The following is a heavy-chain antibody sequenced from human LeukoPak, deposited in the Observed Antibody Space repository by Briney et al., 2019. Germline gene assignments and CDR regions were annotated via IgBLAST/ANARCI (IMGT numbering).Heavy chain of an antibody. J-gene: IGHJ4*02. CDR2: ISGSGGST. CDR3: ANQVIAAAGTFDY. Sequence: GGSLRLSCAATGFTFSSYAMSWVRQAPGKGLEWVSAISGSGGSTYYADSVKGRFTISRDNSKNTLYLQMNSLRAEDTAVYYCANQVIAAAGTFDYWGQGTLVTVSS. CDR1: GFTFSSYA. V-gene: IGHV3-23*01. D-gene: IGHD6-13*01.